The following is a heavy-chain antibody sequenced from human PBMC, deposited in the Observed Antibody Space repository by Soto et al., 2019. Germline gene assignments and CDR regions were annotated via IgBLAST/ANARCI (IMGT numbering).Heavy chain of an antibody. Sequence: GGSLRLSCAASGFTFSSYAMTWVRQAPGKGLEWVSAISGSGGSTHYADSVKGRFTISRDNSKNTLYLQMNNLRAEDTAVYYCAKGPRVPAPTYYFDNWGQGTLVTVSS. D-gene: IGHD2-2*01. CDR2: ISGSGGST. J-gene: IGHJ4*02. CDR3: AKGPRVPAPTYYFDN. CDR1: GFTFSSYA. V-gene: IGHV3-23*01.